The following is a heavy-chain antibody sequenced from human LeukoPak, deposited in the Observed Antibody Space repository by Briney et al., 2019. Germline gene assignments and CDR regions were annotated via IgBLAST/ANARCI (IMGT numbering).Heavy chain of an antibody. CDR3: ARSRDNVLIY. D-gene: IGHD1-1*01. CDR2: ISSDGSDA. V-gene: IGHV3-74*01. J-gene: IGHJ4*02. Sequence: GGSLRLSCAASGFIFSRYWMYWVRQVPGKGLVWVSRISSDGSDASYADSVEGRFAISRDSARNTLYLQMNSLRAEDTAVYYCARSRDNVLIYWGQETLVTVSS. CDR1: GFIFSRYW.